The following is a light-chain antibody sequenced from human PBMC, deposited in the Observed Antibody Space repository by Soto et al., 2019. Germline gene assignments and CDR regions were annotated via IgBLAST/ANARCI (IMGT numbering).Light chain of an antibody. J-gene: IGLJ1*01. CDR1: SSDVGAYNF. CDR3: SAYTVSRTYV. Sequence: RGSGKGSSARWITISYNGTSSDVGAYNFVSWHQQHPGKAPKLMIYNVYDRPSGISYRFSGSKSGNTASLTISGLQGEDEADYYCSAYTVSRTYVFGTGPRVT. V-gene: IGLV2-14*03. CDR2: NVY.